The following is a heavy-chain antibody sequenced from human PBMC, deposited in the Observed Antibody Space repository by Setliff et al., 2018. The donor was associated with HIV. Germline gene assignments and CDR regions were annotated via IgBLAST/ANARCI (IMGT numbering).Heavy chain of an antibody. CDR1: GGSFSGYY. Sequence: PSETLSRTCAVYGGSFSGYYWSWIRQPPGKGLEWIGEINHRGSTNYNPSLKSRVTISVETSKNQLSLKLNSVTAADPAVYYCAREAARVVDFWGQGTLVTVSS. D-gene: IGHD6-25*01. CDR3: AREAARVVDF. V-gene: IGHV4-34*01. CDR2: INHRGST. J-gene: IGHJ4*02.